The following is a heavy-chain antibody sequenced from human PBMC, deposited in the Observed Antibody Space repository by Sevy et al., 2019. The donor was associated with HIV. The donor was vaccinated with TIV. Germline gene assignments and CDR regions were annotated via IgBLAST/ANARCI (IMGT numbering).Heavy chain of an antibody. CDR3: AKTPFMDFWNDYYSFYFDF. J-gene: IGHJ4*02. Sequence: GGSLRLSCAASGFTFSNYAMTWVRQAPGKGLEWVSGISFSGSKTYYAESVKGRFSISRDPSKNTLYLQMNNVRVEDTAVYFCAKTPFMDFWNDYYSFYFDFWGQGTLVTVSS. V-gene: IGHV3-23*01. CDR1: GFTFSNYA. D-gene: IGHD3-3*01. CDR2: ISFSGSKT.